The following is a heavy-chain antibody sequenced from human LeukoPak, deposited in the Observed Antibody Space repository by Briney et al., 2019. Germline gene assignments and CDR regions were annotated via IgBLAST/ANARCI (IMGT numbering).Heavy chain of an antibody. D-gene: IGHD6-13*01. J-gene: IGHJ5*02. CDR3: ARDYSSAAAGTRGWFDP. CDR1: GGSITSHH. Sequence: SETLSLTCTVSGGSITSHHWSWIRQPPGKGLEWIGNVYYSGTTIYNPSLKSRVTMSIDTSKNQFSLKLTSVTAADTAVYYCARDYSSAAAGTRGWFDPWGQGTLVTVSS. V-gene: IGHV4-59*11. CDR2: VYYSGTT.